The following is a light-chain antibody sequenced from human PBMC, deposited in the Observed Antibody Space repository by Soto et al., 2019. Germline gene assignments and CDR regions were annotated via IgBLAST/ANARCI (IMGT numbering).Light chain of an antibody. V-gene: IGKV1-12*02. Sequence: DIQVTQSPSSLSASVGDRVTITCRASQGISTWLAWYQQKPGQAPKLLSYAASTLQSGVPSRFSGSGSGTDFTLTISSLQPEDFASYYCQQANTFPSTFGQGTKLEI. CDR1: QGISTW. CDR3: QQANTFPST. J-gene: IGKJ2*01. CDR2: AAS.